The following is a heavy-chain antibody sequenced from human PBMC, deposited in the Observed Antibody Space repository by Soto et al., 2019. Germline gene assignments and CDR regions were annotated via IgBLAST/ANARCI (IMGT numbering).Heavy chain of an antibody. CDR3: ASSTTGGYYDSSGYPMDFDY. V-gene: IGHV4-31*03. Sequence: PSETLSLTCTVSGGSISSGVYYWIWIRQHPGKGLDWIGYIYYSGSTYYNPSLKSRVTISVDTSKNQFSLKLSSVTAADTAVYYCASSTTGGYYDSSGYPMDFDYWGQGTLVTVSS. J-gene: IGHJ4*02. CDR1: GGSISSGVYY. D-gene: IGHD3-22*01. CDR2: IYYSGST.